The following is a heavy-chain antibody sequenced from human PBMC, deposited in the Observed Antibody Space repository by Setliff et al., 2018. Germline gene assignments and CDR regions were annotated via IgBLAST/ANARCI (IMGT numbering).Heavy chain of an antibody. CDR3: TTGPRDSRNYLNWLGS. Sequence: GGSLRLSCSVSGITFKNAWMTWVRQAPGKGPEWVGRIKSSREGATSDYGAPAKGRFTISRDDSKSMIYLQMNNLKSEDTGFYYCTTGPRDSRNYLNWLGSWGQGTLVTVSS. CDR2: IKSSREGATS. V-gene: IGHV3-15*01. CDR1: GITFKNAW. D-gene: IGHD4-4*01. J-gene: IGHJ5*01.